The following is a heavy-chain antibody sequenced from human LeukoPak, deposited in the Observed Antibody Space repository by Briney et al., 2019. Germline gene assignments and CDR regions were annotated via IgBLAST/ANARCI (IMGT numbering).Heavy chain of an antibody. CDR1: GFTFSSYA. V-gene: IGHV1-3*01. CDR2: INAGNGNT. Sequence: GGSLRLSCAASGFTFSSYAMHWVRQAPGQRLEWMGWINAGNGNTKYSQKFQGRVTITRDTSASTAYMELSSLRSEDTAVYYCARDLLPIHYGDFTFDYWGQGTLVTVSS. CDR3: ARDLLPIHYGDFTFDY. D-gene: IGHD4-17*01. J-gene: IGHJ4*02.